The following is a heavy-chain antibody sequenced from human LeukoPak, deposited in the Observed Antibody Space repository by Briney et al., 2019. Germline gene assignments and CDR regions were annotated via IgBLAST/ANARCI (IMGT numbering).Heavy chain of an antibody. CDR2: IYTSGST. J-gene: IGHJ3*02. D-gene: IGHD6-6*01. CDR1: GGSISSGSYY. V-gene: IGHV4-61*02. Sequence: SQTLSLTCTVSGGSISSGSYYWSWIRQPAGKGLEWIGRIYTSGSTNYNPSLKSRVTISVDTSKNQFSLKLSSVTATDTAVYYCARVPGYSSSSGAFDIWGQGTMVTVSS. CDR3: ARVPGYSSSSGAFDI.